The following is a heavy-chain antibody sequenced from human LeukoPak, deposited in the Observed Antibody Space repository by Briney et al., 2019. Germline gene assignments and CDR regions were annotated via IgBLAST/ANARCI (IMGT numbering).Heavy chain of an antibody. D-gene: IGHD2-15*01. V-gene: IGHV4-30-4*01. CDR2: IYYSGST. Sequence: ASETLSLTCTVSGGSISSGDYYWSWIRQPPGKGLEWIGYIYYSGSTYYNPSLKSRVTISVDTSKNQFSLKLSSVTAADTAVYYCARGVVVAAIHDYYCDYWGQGTVVTVSS. CDR3: ARGVVVAAIHDYYCDY. CDR1: GGSISSGDYY. J-gene: IGHJ4*02.